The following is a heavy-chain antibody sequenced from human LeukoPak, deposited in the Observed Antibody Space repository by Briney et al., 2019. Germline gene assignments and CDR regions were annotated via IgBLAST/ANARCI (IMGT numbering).Heavy chain of an antibody. J-gene: IGHJ2*01. Sequence: GASVKVSCKASGYTFTGYYMHWVRQAPGQGLEWMGWINPNSGGTNYAQKFQGRVTMTRDTSISTAYMELSRLRSDDTAVYYCARARGYSYGYPWWFDLWGRGTLVTVSS. D-gene: IGHD5-18*01. V-gene: IGHV1-2*02. CDR1: GYTFTGYY. CDR3: ARARGYSYGYPWWFDL. CDR2: INPNSGGT.